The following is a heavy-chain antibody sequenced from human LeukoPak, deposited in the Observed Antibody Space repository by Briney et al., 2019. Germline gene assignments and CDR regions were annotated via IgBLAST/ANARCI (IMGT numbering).Heavy chain of an antibody. J-gene: IGHJ3*02. Sequence: SQTLSLTCAISGDSVSSNSAAWNWIRQSPSRGLEWLGRTYYRSKWYNDYAVSVKSRITINPDTSKNQFSLQLNSVTPEDTAVYYCTRDHSDSSDYYYSGDAFDIWGQGTMVTVSS. CDR3: TRDHSDSSDYYYSGDAFDI. CDR2: TYYRSKWYN. V-gene: IGHV6-1*01. D-gene: IGHD3-22*01. CDR1: GDSVSSNSAA.